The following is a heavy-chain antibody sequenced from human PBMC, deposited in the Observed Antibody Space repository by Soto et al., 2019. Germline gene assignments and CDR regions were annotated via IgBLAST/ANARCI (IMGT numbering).Heavy chain of an antibody. Sequence: ASVKVSCQAPGYTFTSYAMHWVRQAPGQRLEWMGWINAGNGNTKYSQKFQGRVTITRDTSASTAYMELSSLRSEDTAVYYCARDLYSSSWYAFDYWGQGTLVTVSS. CDR2: INAGNGNT. D-gene: IGHD6-13*01. CDR3: ARDLYSSSWYAFDY. V-gene: IGHV1-3*01. CDR1: GYTFTSYA. J-gene: IGHJ4*02.